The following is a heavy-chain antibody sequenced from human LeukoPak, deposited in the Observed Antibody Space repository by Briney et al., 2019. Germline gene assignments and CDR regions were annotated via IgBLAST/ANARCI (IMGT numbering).Heavy chain of an antibody. CDR2: AGWAGGTT. D-gene: IGHD3-10*02. J-gene: IGHJ4*02. CDR3: AKELDTMFFDY. CDR1: GFNFDRYT. V-gene: IGHV3-43*01. Sequence: GGSLRLSCATSGFNFDRYTIHWVRQAPGKGLEWVSLAGWAGGTTFYSDSVRGRFTISRDSGRKSVYLQMNSLTTDDAASYFCAKELDTMFFDYWGQGALVTVSS.